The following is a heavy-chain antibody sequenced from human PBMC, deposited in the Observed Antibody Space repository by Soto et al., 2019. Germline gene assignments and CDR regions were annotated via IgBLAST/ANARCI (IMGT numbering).Heavy chain of an antibody. J-gene: IGHJ6*02. CDR3: ARASSKQRPSYGVDV. V-gene: IGHV3-33*01. CDR1: GFTFSSYG. D-gene: IGHD6-25*01. CDR2: IWYDGSNK. Sequence: TLRLSCAASGFTFSSYGMHWVRQAPGKGLEWVAVIWYDGSNKYYADSVKGRFTISRDNSKNTLYLQMNSLRAEDTAVYYCARASSKQRPSYGVDVWCQATTVTV.